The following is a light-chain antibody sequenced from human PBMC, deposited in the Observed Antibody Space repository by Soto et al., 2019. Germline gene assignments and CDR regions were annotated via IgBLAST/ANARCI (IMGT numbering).Light chain of an antibody. CDR2: DGT. CDR1: QNVNSW. V-gene: IGKV1-5*01. J-gene: IGKJ1*01. CDR3: QQYNSYSPT. Sequence: DIQMTQSPSTQSASVGDRVTITCRASQNVNSWLAWYQQKPGKAPKLLLYDGTRLDGGVPSRFSGSGSGTEFILTISSLQPDDFATYYCQQYNSYSPTFGQGTKVEIK.